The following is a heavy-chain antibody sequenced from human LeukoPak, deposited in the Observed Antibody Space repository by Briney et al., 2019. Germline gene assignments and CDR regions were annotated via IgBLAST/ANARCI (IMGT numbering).Heavy chain of an antibody. J-gene: IGHJ4*02. Sequence: AGGSLRLSCAASGFTFSDYYMSWIRQAPGKGLEWVSYISSSGSTIYYADSVKGRFTISRDNAKNSLYLQMNSLRAEDTAVYYCARWIGYCSSTSCRGAFDYWGQGTLVTVSS. CDR2: ISSSGSTI. V-gene: IGHV3-11*04. CDR1: GFTFSDYY. CDR3: ARWIGYCSSTSCRGAFDY. D-gene: IGHD2-2*03.